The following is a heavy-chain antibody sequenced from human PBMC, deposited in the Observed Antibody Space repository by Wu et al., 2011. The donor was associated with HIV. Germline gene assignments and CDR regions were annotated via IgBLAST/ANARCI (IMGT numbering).Heavy chain of an antibody. CDR3: ARSGEAAEYYYYYMNV. J-gene: IGHJ6*03. V-gene: IGHV1-69*14. Sequence: QVHLVQSGAEVKKPGSSVKVSCKASGDSLTKYAFSWVRQAPGQGLEWMGGIIPNSGTTNYARKFQGRFTVTADTSTTTVHMELRSLRSEDTAVYYCARSGEAAEYYYYYMNVWGKGTTVTISS. D-gene: IGHD2-15*01. CDR2: IIPNSGTT. CDR1: GDSLTKYA.